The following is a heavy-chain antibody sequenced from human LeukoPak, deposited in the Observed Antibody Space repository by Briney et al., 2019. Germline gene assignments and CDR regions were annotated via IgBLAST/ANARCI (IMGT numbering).Heavy chain of an antibody. J-gene: IGHJ2*01. Sequence: SETLSLTCTLSAGSISTYYWGWLRQPPGKGPEWIGYISYTGNTNYSPSLKTRVIISVDTSNNQFSLRLNSVTSADTAVYYCARVQKSTQSFWYFDLWGRGTLVAVSS. CDR1: AGSISTYY. V-gene: IGHV4-59*01. CDR2: ISYTGNT. CDR3: ARVQKSTQSFWYFDL. D-gene: IGHD5/OR15-5a*01.